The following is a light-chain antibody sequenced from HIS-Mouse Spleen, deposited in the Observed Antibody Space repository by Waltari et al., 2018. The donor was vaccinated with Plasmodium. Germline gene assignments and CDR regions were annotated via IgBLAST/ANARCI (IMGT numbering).Light chain of an antibody. CDR1: QSVSSN. CDR3: QQYNNLAT. J-gene: IGKJ5*01. V-gene: IGKV3-15*01. CDR2: GAS. Sequence: EIVMTQSPATLSVSPGDRATLSCRASQSVSSNLAWYQQKPGQAPGLLIDGASTRATVIPASFSGRGAGTDFTRTISSRQSEDFAVYGCQQYNNLATFGQGTPLEIK.